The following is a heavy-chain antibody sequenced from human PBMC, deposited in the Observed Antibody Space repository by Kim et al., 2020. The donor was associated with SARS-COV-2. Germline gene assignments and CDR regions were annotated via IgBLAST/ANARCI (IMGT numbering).Heavy chain of an antibody. D-gene: IGHD3-22*01. CDR3: ARVKHDSSGYYQLDY. CDR1: GGSISSSSYY. Sequence: SETLSLTCTVSGGSISSSSYYWGWIRQPPGKGLEWIGSIYYSGSTYYNPSLKSRVTISVDTSKNQFSLKLSSVTAADTALYYCARVKHDSSGYYQLDYWG. CDR2: IYYSGST. V-gene: IGHV4-39*07. J-gene: IGHJ4*01.